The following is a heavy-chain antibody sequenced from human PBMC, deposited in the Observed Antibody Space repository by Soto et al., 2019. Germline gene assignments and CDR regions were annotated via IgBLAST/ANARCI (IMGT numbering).Heavy chain of an antibody. CDR3: ARVKAARIDYYGMYA. Sequence: ASVKVSWKSSGYTFTSYYMHWVRQAPGQGLEWMGIINPSGGSTSYAQKFQGRVTMTRDTSTSTVYMELSSLRSEDTAVYYCARVKAARIDYYGMYACGQRTTVTVSS. V-gene: IGHV1-46*01. CDR2: INPSGGST. CDR1: GYTFTSYY. J-gene: IGHJ6*02. D-gene: IGHD6-6*01.